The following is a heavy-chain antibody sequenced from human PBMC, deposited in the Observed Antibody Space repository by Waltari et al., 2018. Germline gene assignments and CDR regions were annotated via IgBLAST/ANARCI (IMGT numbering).Heavy chain of an antibody. CDR2: ISYSGRN. CDR3: ARHTKYYDGLGSSPEGGGMDV. CDR1: GGSISSASYF. V-gene: IGHV4-39*01. J-gene: IGHJ6*02. Sequence: QLQLQESGPGLVKPSETLSLTCTVSGGSISSASYFWGWIRQPPGKGLEWIGSISYSGRNYYKPALKSRGTISVDTSKNQFSLKLISVTDEETAVYYCARHTKYYDGLGSSPEGGGMDVWGQGTTVTVSS. D-gene: IGHD3-10*01.